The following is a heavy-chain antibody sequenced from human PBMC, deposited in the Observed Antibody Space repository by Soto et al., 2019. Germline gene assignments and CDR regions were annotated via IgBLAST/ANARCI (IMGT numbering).Heavy chain of an antibody. D-gene: IGHD6-13*01. J-gene: IGHJ6*02. CDR1: GGSVSSGSHY. CDR3: ARGYSSSWYRGDYYYYGMDV. CDR2: ISYTGTT. Sequence: PSETLSLTCAVSGGSVSSGSHYWSWIRQPPGRGLEWIAYISYTGTTDYNPSLKSRVTISIDMSKNQLSLRLGSVTAADTAVYYCARGYSSSWYRGDYYYYGMDVWGQGTTVTVSS. V-gene: IGHV4-61*01.